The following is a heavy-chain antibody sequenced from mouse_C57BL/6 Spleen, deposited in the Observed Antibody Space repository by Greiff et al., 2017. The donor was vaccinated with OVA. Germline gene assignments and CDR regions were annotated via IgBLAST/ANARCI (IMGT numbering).Heavy chain of an antibody. Sequence: QVQLQQPGAELVKPGASVKLSCKASGYTFTSYWMHWVKQRPGQGLEWIGMIHPYSGSTNYNEKFKSKATLTVDKSSSTAYMQLSSLTSEDSAVYYCASYSNYVDFDVWGTGTTVTVSS. V-gene: IGHV1-64*01. J-gene: IGHJ1*03. CDR2: IHPYSGST. CDR1: GYTFTSYW. D-gene: IGHD2-5*01. CDR3: ASYSNYVDFDV.